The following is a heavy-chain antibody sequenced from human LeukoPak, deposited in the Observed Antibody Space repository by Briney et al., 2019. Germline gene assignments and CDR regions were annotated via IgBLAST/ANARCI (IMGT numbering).Heavy chain of an antibody. CDR3: AKRGELVASIDSHCFGN. V-gene: IGHV3-21*01. Sequence: KPGGSLRLSCAASGFTFSSNDMSWVRQAPGKGLEWVSSISGSSSYIYYADSVKGRFTISRDNAKNSLYLQMNSLRAEDTAVYYCAKRGELVASIDSHCFGNWGPGNLVTVSS. D-gene: IGHD5-12*01. J-gene: IGHJ4*02. CDR1: GFTFSSND. CDR2: ISGSSSYI.